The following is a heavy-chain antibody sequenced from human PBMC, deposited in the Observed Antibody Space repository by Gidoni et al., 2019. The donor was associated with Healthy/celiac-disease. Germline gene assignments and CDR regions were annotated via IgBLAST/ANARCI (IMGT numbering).Heavy chain of an antibody. V-gene: IGHV3-7*05. CDR3: ARLDYGSGSYPYYYYYGMDV. CDR1: GFTFSSYW. D-gene: IGHD3-10*01. J-gene: IGHJ6*02. CDR2: IKQDGSEK. Sequence: EVQLVESGGGLVQPGGSLRLSCAASGFTFSSYWMSWVRQAPGKGLEWVANIKQDGSEKYYVDPVKGRFTISRDNAKNSLYLQMNSLRAEDTAVYYCARLDYGSGSYPYYYYYGMDVWGQGTTVTVSS.